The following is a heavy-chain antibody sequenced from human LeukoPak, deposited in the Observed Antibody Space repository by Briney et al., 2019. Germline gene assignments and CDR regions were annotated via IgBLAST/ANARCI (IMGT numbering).Heavy chain of an antibody. CDR2: IIAYNGNT. CDR3: ARVEDSPSGSYPNDY. CDR1: VYTFTSYG. Sequence: ASVKVSCKASVYTFTSYGISWVRQAPGQGLEWMGWIIAYNGNTNYTQNLQGRVTMTTDTSTSTAYMELRSLRSDDTAVYYCARVEDSPSGSYPNDYWGQGTLVTVSS. D-gene: IGHD1-26*01. V-gene: IGHV1-18*01. J-gene: IGHJ4*02.